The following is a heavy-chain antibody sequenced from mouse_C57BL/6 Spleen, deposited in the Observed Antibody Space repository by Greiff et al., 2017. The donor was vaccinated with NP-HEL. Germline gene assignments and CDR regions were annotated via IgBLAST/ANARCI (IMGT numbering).Heavy chain of an antibody. CDR1: GYTFTDYY. D-gene: IGHD2-4*01. J-gene: IGHJ4*01. Sequence: VQLQQSGPVLVKPGASVKMSCKASGYTFTDYYMNWVKQSHGKSLEWIGVINPYNGGTSYNQKFKGKATLTVDKSSSTAYMELNSLTSEDSAVYYCARYYDYDGYYYAMDYWGQGTSVTVSS. CDR3: ARYYDYDGYYYAMDY. V-gene: IGHV1-19*01. CDR2: INPYNGGT.